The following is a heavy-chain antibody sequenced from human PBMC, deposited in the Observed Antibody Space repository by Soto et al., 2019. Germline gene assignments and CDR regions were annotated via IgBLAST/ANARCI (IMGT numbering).Heavy chain of an antibody. V-gene: IGHV6-1*01. D-gene: IGHD2-15*01. CDR2: TYYRSRWYS. CDR3: ARSEEDSDYYYYGMDV. Sequence: QTLSLTCVGSGDTVSSNSVAWNWVRQSPSRGLEWLGRTYYRSRWYSDYAVSVRSRIDINADASKNQVSLQLNSVTPEDTAVYYCARSEEDSDYYYYGMDVWGQGTTVTVSS. J-gene: IGHJ6*02. CDR1: GDTVSSNSVA.